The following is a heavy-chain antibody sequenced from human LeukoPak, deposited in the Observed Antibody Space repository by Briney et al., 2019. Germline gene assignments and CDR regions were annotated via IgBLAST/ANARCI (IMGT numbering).Heavy chain of an antibody. Sequence: SETLSLTCTVSGGSVSSGSSYWSWIRQPPGKGLEWIAYIYYSGSTNYNPSLKSRVTISVDTSKNQFSLKLSSVTAADTAVYYCARADYDILTGYYHSRYYYFDYWGQGTLVTVSS. J-gene: IGHJ4*02. V-gene: IGHV4-61*01. CDR2: IYYSGST. D-gene: IGHD3-9*01. CDR3: ARADYDILTGYYHSRYYYFDY. CDR1: GGSVSSGSSY.